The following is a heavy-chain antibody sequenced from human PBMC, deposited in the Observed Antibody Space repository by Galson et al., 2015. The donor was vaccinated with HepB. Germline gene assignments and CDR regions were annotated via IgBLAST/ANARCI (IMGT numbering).Heavy chain of an antibody. CDR1: GFTFSSYS. D-gene: IGHD3-16*01. CDR3: ARGTVGGGAPGY. CDR2: ISSSSSYI. Sequence: SLRLSCAASGFTFSSYSMNWVRQAPGKGLEWVSSISSSSSYIYYADSVKGRFTISRDNAKNSLYLQMNSLRAEDTAVYYCARGTVGGGAPGYWGQGTLVTVSS. J-gene: IGHJ4*02. V-gene: IGHV3-21*01.